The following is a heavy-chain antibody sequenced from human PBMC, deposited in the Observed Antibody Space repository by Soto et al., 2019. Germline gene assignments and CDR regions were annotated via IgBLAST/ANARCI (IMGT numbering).Heavy chain of an antibody. Sequence: QVQLVESGGGVVQPGRSLRLSCAASGFTFSSYAMHWVRQAPGKGLEWVAVISYDGSNKYYADSVKGRFTISRDNSKNTLYMQMNSLRAEDTAVYYCARDAPFPIRAAAGSSYGMDVWGQGTTVTVSS. CDR2: ISYDGSNK. CDR1: GFTFSSYA. CDR3: ARDAPFPIRAAAGSSYGMDV. D-gene: IGHD6-13*01. V-gene: IGHV3-30-3*01. J-gene: IGHJ6*02.